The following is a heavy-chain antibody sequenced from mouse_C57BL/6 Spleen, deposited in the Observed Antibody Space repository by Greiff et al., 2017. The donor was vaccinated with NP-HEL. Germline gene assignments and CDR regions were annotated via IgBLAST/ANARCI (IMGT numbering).Heavy chain of an antibody. CDR1: GYSITSGYY. D-gene: IGHD1-1*01. CDR2: ISYDGSN. V-gene: IGHV3-6*01. CDR3: ARRGYYGSGYFDV. J-gene: IGHJ1*03. Sequence: EVQLQQSGPGLVKPSQSLSLTCSVTGYSITSGYYWNWIRQFPGNKLEWMGYISYDGSNNYNPSLKNRISITRDTSKNQFFLKLNSVTTEDTATYYCARRGYYGSGYFDVWGTGTTVTVSS.